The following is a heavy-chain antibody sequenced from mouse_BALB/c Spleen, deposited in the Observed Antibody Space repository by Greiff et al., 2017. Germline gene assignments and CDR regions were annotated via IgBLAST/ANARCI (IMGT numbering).Heavy chain of an antibody. CDR3: ARGSTMITTWFDY. CDR1: GFNIKDTY. J-gene: IGHJ2*01. Sequence: VHVKQSGAELVKPGASVKLSCTASGFNIKDTYMHWVKQRPEQGLGWIGRIDPANGNTKYDPKFQGKATITADTSSNTAYLQLSSLTSEDTAVYYCARGSTMITTWFDYWGQGTTLTVSS. D-gene: IGHD2-4*01. V-gene: IGHV14-3*02. CDR2: IDPANGNT.